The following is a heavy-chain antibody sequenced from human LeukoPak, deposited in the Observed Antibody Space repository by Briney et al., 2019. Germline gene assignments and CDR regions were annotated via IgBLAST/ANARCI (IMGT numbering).Heavy chain of an antibody. D-gene: IGHD3-22*01. V-gene: IGHV4-38-2*02. J-gene: IGHJ4*02. CDR3: ARHYLYDTSGDGTYYFDY. CDR1: GYSINSGYH. CDR2: IYHSGST. Sequence: SETLSLTCIVSGYSINSGYHWGWIRQPPGKGLEWIGSIYHSGSTYYNPSLKSRVTISIDTSKNQFSLKLSSVTAADTAVYYCARHYLYDTSGDGTYYFDYWGQGTLVTVSS.